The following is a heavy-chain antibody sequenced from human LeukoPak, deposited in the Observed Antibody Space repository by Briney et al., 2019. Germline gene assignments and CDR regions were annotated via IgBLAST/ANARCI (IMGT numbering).Heavy chain of an antibody. D-gene: IGHD2-15*01. CDR2: IYNGGST. Sequence: KPSETLSLTCTVSGDSMSSGSYYWSWIRQPAGRGLEWIGRIYNGGSTNYNPSLKSRVTISLDTSKNQSSLKLTSVTAADTAVYYCARGPHCSGGSCYSVSDYWGQGTLVTVSS. CDR3: ARGPHCSGGSCYSVSDY. CDR1: GDSMSSGSYY. V-gene: IGHV4-61*02. J-gene: IGHJ4*02.